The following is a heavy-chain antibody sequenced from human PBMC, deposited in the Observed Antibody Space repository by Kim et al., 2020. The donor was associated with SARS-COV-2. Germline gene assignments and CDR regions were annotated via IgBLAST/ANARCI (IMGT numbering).Heavy chain of an antibody. Sequence: GGSLRLSCAGSGFIFSSYSMHWVRQAPGKGLEWISYISSISNTIYYADSVKGRFTISRDNAKSSLYLQMNSLRDEDTADYYCASDILTAYDYGMDVRGQG. CDR1: GFIFSSYS. J-gene: IGHJ6*02. V-gene: IGHV3-48*02. CDR2: ISSISNTI. D-gene: IGHD3-9*01. CDR3: ASDILTAYDYGMDV.